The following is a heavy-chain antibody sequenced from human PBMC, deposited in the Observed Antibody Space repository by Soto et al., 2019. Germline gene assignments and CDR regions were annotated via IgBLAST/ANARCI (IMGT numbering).Heavy chain of an antibody. V-gene: IGHV3-33*01. CDR1: GFTFSSYG. J-gene: IGHJ6*02. Sequence: LRLSCAASGFTFSSYGMHWVRQAPGKGLEWVAVIWYDGSNKYYADSVKGRFTISRDNSKNTLYLQMNSLRAEDTAVYYCARGPIAARRDYYYYGMDVWGQGTTVTVSS. D-gene: IGHD6-6*01. CDR2: IWYDGSNK. CDR3: ARGPIAARRDYYYYGMDV.